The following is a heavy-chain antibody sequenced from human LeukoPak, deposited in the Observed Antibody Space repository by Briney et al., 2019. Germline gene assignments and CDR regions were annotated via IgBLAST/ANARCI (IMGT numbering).Heavy chain of an antibody. J-gene: IGHJ4*02. D-gene: IGHD6-13*01. V-gene: IGHV3-74*01. CDR2: IKPDGSSI. Sequence: GGSLRLSCAASGFTFSSYWMNWVRQAPGKGLVWVARIKPDGSSISSADSVKGRFTISRDNAKNTLYLQMNSLRAEDTAVYHCAKDKYSPVRSMSEAAYYFDFWGPGTLVTVSS. CDR1: GFTFSSYW. CDR3: AKDKYSPVRSMSEAAYYFDF.